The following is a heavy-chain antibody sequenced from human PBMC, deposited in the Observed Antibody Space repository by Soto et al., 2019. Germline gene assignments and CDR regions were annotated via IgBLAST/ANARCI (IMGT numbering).Heavy chain of an antibody. J-gene: IGHJ6*02. CDR3: AGSSGYNYYYGMDV. CDR2: IYYSGST. Sequence: SETLSLTCTVSGGSISSYYWSWIRQPPGKGLEWIGYIYYSGSTNYNPSLKSRVTISVDTSKNQFSLKLSSVTAADTAVYYCAGSSGYNYYYGMDVWGQGTTVTVSS. D-gene: IGHD6-19*01. V-gene: IGHV4-59*01. CDR1: GGSISSYY.